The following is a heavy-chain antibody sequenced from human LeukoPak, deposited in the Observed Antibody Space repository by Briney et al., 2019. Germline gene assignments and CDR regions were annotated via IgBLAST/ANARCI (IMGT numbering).Heavy chain of an antibody. J-gene: IGHJ5*02. V-gene: IGHV4-39*07. CDR3: ARDGYSGSDLPFDP. Sequence: SETLSLTCTVSGGSISSSNYYWGWIRQPPGKGLEWIGSIYYSGNTYYNPSLKSRVTISVDTSKNQFSLKLSSVTAADTAVYYCARDGYSGSDLPFDPWGQGSLVTVSS. CDR2: IYYSGNT. CDR1: GGSISSSNYY. D-gene: IGHD5-12*01.